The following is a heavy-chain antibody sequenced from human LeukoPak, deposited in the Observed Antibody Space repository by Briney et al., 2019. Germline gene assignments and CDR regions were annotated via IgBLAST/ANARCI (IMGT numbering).Heavy chain of an antibody. Sequence: GASVKVSCKASGYTFTSYDINWVRQATGQGLEWMGWMNPNSGGTNYAQKFQGRVTMTRDTSISTAYMELSRLRSDDTAVYYCARVAWSGYYYYYYMDVWGKGTTVTVSS. CDR2: MNPNSGGT. D-gene: IGHD3-3*01. J-gene: IGHJ6*03. CDR3: ARVAWSGYYYYYYMDV. CDR1: GYTFTSYD. V-gene: IGHV1-2*02.